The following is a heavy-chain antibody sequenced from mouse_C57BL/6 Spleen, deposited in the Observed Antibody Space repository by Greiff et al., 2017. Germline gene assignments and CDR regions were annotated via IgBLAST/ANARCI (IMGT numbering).Heavy chain of an antibody. J-gene: IGHJ4*01. CDR3: ARSNSNYAMDY. V-gene: IGHV1-52*01. D-gene: IGHD2-5*01. CDR2: IDPSDSET. Sequence: QVQLQQPGAELVRPGSSVKLSCKASGYTFTSYWMHWVKQRPIQGLEWIGNIDPSDSETHYNQKFKDKVTLTVDKSSSTAYMQLSILTSEDSAVYYCARSNSNYAMDYWGQGTSVTVSS. CDR1: GYTFTSYW.